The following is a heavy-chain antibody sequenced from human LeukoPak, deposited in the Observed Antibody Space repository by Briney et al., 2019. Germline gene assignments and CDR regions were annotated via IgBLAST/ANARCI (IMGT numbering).Heavy chain of an antibody. CDR2: ISWNSGSI. CDR1: GFTFDDYA. Sequence: GGSLRLSCAASGFTFDDYAMHWVRQAPGKGLEWVSGISWNSGSIGYADSVKGRFTISRDNAKNSLYLQMNSLRAEDTAVYYCGRDMDVWGQGSTVTVSS. J-gene: IGHJ6*02. CDR3: GRDMDV. D-gene: IGHD3-10*01. V-gene: IGHV3-9*01.